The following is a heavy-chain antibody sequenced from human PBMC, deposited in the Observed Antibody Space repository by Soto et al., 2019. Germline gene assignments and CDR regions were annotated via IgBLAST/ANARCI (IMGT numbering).Heavy chain of an antibody. Sequence: EVQLLESGGGFVQPGGSLEVSCRASGFNFGNYAMSWVRQAPGKGPEWVSSVGGDASDTHYADSVRGRFTISRDNSKNTLYLHMNSLRAEDTAIYFCAKDFIPRNSIYDPFDIWGQGTTVSVSS. D-gene: IGHD2-21*01. CDR1: GFNFGNYA. CDR3: AKDFIPRNSIYDPFDI. V-gene: IGHV3-23*01. J-gene: IGHJ3*02. CDR2: VGGDASDT.